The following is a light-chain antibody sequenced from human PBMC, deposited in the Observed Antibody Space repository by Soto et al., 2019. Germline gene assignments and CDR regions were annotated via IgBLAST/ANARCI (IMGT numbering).Light chain of an antibody. CDR1: QSVSSN. V-gene: IGKV3-15*01. CDR3: QQYNNWPPGFT. CDR2: GAS. Sequence: EIVMTQSPATLSVSPGERATLSCRASQSVSSNLAWYQQKPGQAPRLLIYGASTSATGIPARFSGSGSGTEFNLTISSLQSEDFAVYYCQQYNNWPPGFTFGPGTKVDIK. J-gene: IGKJ3*01.